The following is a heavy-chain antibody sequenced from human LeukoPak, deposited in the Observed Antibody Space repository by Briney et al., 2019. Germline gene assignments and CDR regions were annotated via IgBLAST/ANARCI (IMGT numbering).Heavy chain of an antibody. CDR2: IIPIFGTA. CDR1: GGTFSSYA. V-gene: IGHV1-69*13. D-gene: IGHD3-22*01. CDR3: ARDYDSSGYYYR. J-gene: IGHJ5*02. Sequence: SVKVSCKASGGTFSSYAISWVRQAPGQGLEWMGGIIPIFGTANYAQKFQGRVTITADVSTSTAYMELSSLRSEDTAVYYCARDYDSSGYYYRWGQGTLVTVSS.